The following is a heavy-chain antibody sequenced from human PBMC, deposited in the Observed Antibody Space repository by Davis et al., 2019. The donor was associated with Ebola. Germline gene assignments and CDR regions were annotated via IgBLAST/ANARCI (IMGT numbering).Heavy chain of an antibody. V-gene: IGHV4-34*01. D-gene: IGHD4-17*01. CDR2: IIHSGST. CDR1: GSSFSGYY. J-gene: IGHJ1*01. Sequence: PSNILSFTFAPHGSSFSGYYWPWTPQRPGKGLEWIGEIIHSGSTNYKPSLKSRVTISVDTSKNQFSLKLSSVTAADTAVYYCARGLRGTVTTAEYFQHWGQGTLVTVSS. CDR3: ARGLRGTVTTAEYFQH.